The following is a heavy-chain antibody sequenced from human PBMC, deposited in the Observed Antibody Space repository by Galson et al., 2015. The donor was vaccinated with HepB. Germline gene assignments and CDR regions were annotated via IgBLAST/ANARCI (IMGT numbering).Heavy chain of an antibody. D-gene: IGHD1-14*01. CDR3: AKEAGRSKPFDY. CDR2: ISGSGGSI. Sequence: WVRQAPGKGLEWVSAISGSGGSIYYADSVKGRFTISRDNSKNTLYLQMNSLRAEDTAVYYCAKEAGRSKPFDYWGQGTLVTVSS. V-gene: IGHV3-23*01. J-gene: IGHJ4*02.